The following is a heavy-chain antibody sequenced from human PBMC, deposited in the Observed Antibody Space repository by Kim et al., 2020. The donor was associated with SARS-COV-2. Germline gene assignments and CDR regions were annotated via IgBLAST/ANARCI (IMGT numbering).Heavy chain of an antibody. V-gene: IGHV3-33*01. CDR1: GFTFSSYG. Sequence: GGSLRLSCAASGFTFSSYGMHWVRQAPGKGLEWVAVIWYDGSNKYYADSVKGRFTISRDNSKNTLYLQMNSLRAEDTAVYYCARDQKYYYDSSGYYYHDAFDIWGQGTMVTVSS. CDR3: ARDQKYYYDSSGYYYHDAFDI. J-gene: IGHJ3*02. CDR2: IWYDGSNK. D-gene: IGHD3-22*01.